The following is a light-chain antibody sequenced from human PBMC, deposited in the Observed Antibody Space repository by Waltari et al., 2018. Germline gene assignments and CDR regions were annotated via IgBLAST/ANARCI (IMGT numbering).Light chain of an antibody. J-gene: IGKJ2*01. CDR3: QQYGSSPDT. CDR2: GAS. CDR1: QRVSSSY. V-gene: IGKV3-20*01. Sequence: EIVLTQSPGTLSLSPGERATLSSRASQRVSSSYLAWYQQKPGQAPRLLIYGASSRATGIPDRFSGSGSGTDFTLTISRLEPEDFAVYYCQQYGSSPDTFGQGTKLEIK.